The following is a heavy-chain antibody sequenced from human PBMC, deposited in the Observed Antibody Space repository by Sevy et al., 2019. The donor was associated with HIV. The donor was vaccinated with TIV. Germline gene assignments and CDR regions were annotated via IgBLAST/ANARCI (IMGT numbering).Heavy chain of an antibody. CDR2: ISSDGRDK. J-gene: IGHJ6*02. CDR3: ANSRGRYEGSSWLYYYYLMDV. CDR1: GFTFSRYG. Sequence: GGSLRLSCAAAGFTFSRYGMHWARQAPGKGLEWVAVISSDGRDKEYAESVKGRFTVSRDNSKDTVYLQMNSLRLEDTAIYYCANSRGRYEGSSWLYYYYLMDVWGQGTTVTVSS. D-gene: IGHD6-13*01. V-gene: IGHV3-30*18.